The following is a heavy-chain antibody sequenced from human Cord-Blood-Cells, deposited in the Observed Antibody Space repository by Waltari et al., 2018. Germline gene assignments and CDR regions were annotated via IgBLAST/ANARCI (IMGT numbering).Heavy chain of an antibody. Sequence: QVQLVQSGAEVKKPGSSVKVSCKASGGTFSSYAISWVRQAPGQGLEWMGGIIPVFGTANYAQKCQGRVTITADESTSTAYMELSSLRSEDTAVYYCATNYYGSGSYITGDYFDYWGQGTLVTVSS. CDR3: ATNYYGSGSYITGDYFDY. J-gene: IGHJ4*02. CDR2: IIPVFGTA. V-gene: IGHV1-69*01. D-gene: IGHD3-10*01. CDR1: GGTFSSYA.